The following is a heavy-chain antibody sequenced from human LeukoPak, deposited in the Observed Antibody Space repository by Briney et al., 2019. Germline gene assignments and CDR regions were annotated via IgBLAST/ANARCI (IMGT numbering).Heavy chain of an antibody. Sequence: GASVKVSCKASGYSFTDYFIHWVRQAPGQGLEWMGWINPNSGGTNYAQKLQGRVTMTTDTSTSTAYMELRSLRSDDTAVYYCARDDFITMVRGVSDYWGQGTLVTVSS. CDR3: ARDDFITMVRGVSDY. V-gene: IGHV1-2*02. CDR2: INPNSGGT. CDR1: GYSFTDYF. D-gene: IGHD3-10*01. J-gene: IGHJ4*02.